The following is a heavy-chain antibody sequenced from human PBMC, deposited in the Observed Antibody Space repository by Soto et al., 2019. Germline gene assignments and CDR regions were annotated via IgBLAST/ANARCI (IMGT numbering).Heavy chain of an antibody. CDR2: INHSGST. CDR1: GGSFSGYY. V-gene: IGHV4-34*01. J-gene: IGHJ4*02. CDR3: ARYSPYSSSFYYFDY. Sequence: TSETLSLTCAVYGGSFSGYYWSWIRQPPGKGLEWIGEINHSGSTNYNPSLKSRVTISVDTSKNQFSLKLSSVTAADTAVYYCARYSPYSSSFYYFDYWGQGTLVTVSS. D-gene: IGHD6-6*01.